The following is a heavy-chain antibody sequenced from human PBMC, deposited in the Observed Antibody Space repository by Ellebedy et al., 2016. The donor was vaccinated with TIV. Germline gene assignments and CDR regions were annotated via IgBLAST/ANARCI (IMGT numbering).Heavy chain of an antibody. CDR3: AKQRLKNGPHWFDP. V-gene: IGHV3-64*01. CDR2: ISGDGGST. Sequence: GESLKISCAASGFTFSNYAMHWVRQAPGRGLEYVSVISGDGGSTYYANSVKGRFTISRDNSKNTLYLQMNSLRAEDTAVYYCAKQRLKNGPHWFDPWGQGTLVTVSS. J-gene: IGHJ5*02. CDR1: GFTFSNYA. D-gene: IGHD6-25*01.